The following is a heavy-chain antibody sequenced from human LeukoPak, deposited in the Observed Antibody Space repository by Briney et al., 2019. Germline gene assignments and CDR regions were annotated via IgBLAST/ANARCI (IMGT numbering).Heavy chain of an antibody. V-gene: IGHV1-2*02. CDR3: ARDSDDYNYLAY. J-gene: IGHJ4*02. Sequence: ASVKVSCKASGYTFTGYYMHWVRQAPGQGLEWMGWINPNSGGTNYAQKFQGRVTMTRDTSISTAYMELSRLRSDDTAVYYCARDSDDYNYLAYWGQGTLVTVSS. CDR1: GYTFTGYY. CDR2: INPNSGGT. D-gene: IGHD5-24*01.